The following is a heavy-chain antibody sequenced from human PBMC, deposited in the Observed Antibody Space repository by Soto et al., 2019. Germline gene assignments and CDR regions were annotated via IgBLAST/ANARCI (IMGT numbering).Heavy chain of an antibody. Sequence: GGSLRLSCAASAFTFRTYAMHWVRQAPGKGLEWVAVISYDGSKTYYADSVKGRFTVSRDNSKNTLYLQMNSLTTEDTSVYYCARDATFVRQNQHHFDYWGQGTVVTVSS. J-gene: IGHJ4*02. CDR1: AFTFRTYA. CDR2: ISYDGSKT. V-gene: IGHV3-30-3*01. CDR3: ARDATFVRQNQHHFDY.